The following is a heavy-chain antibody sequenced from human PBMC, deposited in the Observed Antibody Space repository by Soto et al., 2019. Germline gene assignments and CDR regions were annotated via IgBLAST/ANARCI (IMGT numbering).Heavy chain of an antibody. CDR1: GFTFSSYA. CDR3: AKVTSFMWYYFDY. V-gene: IGHV3-23*01. CDR2: ISGSGGST. D-gene: IGHD2-21*01. Sequence: VQLLASGGGLVQPGGSLRLSCAASGFTFSSYAMSWVRQAPGKGQEWVSAISGSGGSTYYADSVKGRFTISRDNSKNTRYLQMNSLRAEDTAVYYCAKVTSFMWYYFDYWGQGTLVTVSS. J-gene: IGHJ4*02.